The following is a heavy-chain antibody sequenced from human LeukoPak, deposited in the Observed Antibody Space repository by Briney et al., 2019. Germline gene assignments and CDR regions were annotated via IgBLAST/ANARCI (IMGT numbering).Heavy chain of an antibody. Sequence: ASVKVSCKASGYTFTSYYMHWVRQAPGQGLEWMGGIIPIFGTANYAQKFQGRVTITADESTSTAYMELSSLRSEDTAVYYCARVSWVRLTHHFDFWGQGTQVTVSS. J-gene: IGHJ4*02. CDR1: GYTFTSYY. CDR3: ARVSWVRLTHHFDF. D-gene: IGHD5-12*01. V-gene: IGHV1-69*13. CDR2: IIPIFGTA.